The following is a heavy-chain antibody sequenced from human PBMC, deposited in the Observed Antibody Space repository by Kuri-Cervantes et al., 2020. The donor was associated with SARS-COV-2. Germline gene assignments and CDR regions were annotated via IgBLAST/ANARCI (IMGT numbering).Heavy chain of an antibody. V-gene: IGHV3-13*01. CDR3: AKVAEEDSSGWYPDYYYGMDV. Sequence: GGSLRLSCAASGFTFSSYDMHWVRQATGKGLEWVSAIGTAGDTYYPGSVKGRFTISRENAKNSLYLQMNSLRAEDTAVYYCAKVAEEDSSGWYPDYYYGMDVWGQGTTVTVSS. CDR2: IGTAGDT. D-gene: IGHD6-19*01. CDR1: GFTFSSYD. J-gene: IGHJ6*02.